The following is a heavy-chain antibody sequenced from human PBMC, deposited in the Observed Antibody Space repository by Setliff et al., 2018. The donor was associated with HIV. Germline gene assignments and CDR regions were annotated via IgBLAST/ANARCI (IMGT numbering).Heavy chain of an antibody. V-gene: IGHV4-39*01. Sequence: SETLSLTCTVSGGSISSSSYYWGWIRQPPGKGLEWIGSIYYSGSTYYNPSLKSRVTISVDTSKTQVSLRLSSVTAADTAVYYCARLGSHCSGTNCYGVDYYGMDVWGQGTTVTVSS. J-gene: IGHJ6*02. CDR2: IYYSGST. CDR1: GGSISSSSYY. CDR3: ARLGSHCSGTNCYGVDYYGMDV. D-gene: IGHD2-2*01.